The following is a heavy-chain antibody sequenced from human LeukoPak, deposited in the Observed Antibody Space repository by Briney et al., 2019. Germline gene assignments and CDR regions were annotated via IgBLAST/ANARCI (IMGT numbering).Heavy chain of an antibody. CDR3: ARRGTHYCISTDCNPNWYDP. J-gene: IGHJ5*02. CDR2: ISSSSSTI. V-gene: IGHV3-48*01. CDR1: GFTFSTYS. Sequence: GGSLRLSCAASGFTFSTYSMNWVRQAPGKGLEWVSYISSSSSTIYYADSVKGRFTISRDNAKNSLYLQMNSLRAEDTAVYYCARRGTHYCISTDCNPNWYDPWGQGTLVTVSS. D-gene: IGHD2-2*01.